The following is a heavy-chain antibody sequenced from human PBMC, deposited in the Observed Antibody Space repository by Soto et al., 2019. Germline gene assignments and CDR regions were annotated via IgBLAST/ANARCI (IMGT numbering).Heavy chain of an antibody. CDR1: GYTLTELS. CDR3: ATSKIRDSSSWRPLYAP. J-gene: IGHJ5*02. CDR2: FDPEDGET. D-gene: IGHD6-13*01. V-gene: IGHV1-24*01. Sequence: GASVKVSCKVSGYTLTELSMHWVRQAPGKGLEWMGGFDPEDGETIYAQKFQGRVTMTEDTSTDTAYMELSSLRSEDTAVYYCATSKIRDSSSWRPLYAPWGQGTLVTGSS.